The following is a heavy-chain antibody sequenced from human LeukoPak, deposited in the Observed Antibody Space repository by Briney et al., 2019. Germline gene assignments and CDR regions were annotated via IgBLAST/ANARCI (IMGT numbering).Heavy chain of an antibody. CDR2: IYSGGST. J-gene: IGHJ4*02. Sequence: GGSLRLSCAASGFTFSSSAMSWVRQAPGKGLEWVSVIYSGGSTYYADSVKGRFTISRDNSKNTLYLQMNSLRAEDTAVYYCARGGRFGEYYFDYWGQGTLVTVSS. D-gene: IGHD3-3*01. CDR3: ARGGRFGEYYFDY. V-gene: IGHV3-66*01. CDR1: GFTFSSSA.